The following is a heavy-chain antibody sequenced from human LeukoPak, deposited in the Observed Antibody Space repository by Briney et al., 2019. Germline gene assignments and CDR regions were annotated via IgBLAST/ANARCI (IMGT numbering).Heavy chain of an antibody. D-gene: IGHD1-14*01. CDR3: ATYPEGYNPYFDC. V-gene: IGHV4-39*07. CDR2: IYYSGST. CDR1: GGSISSSSYY. Sequence: SETLSLTCTVSGGSISSSSYYWGWIRQPPGKGLEWIGSIYYSGSTYYNPSLKSRVTISVDTSKNQFSLKLSSVTAADTAVYYCATYPEGYNPYFDCWGQGTLVTVSS. J-gene: IGHJ4*02.